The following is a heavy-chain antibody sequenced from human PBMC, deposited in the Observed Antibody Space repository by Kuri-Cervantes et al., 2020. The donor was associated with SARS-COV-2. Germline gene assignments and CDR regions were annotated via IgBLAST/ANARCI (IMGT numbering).Heavy chain of an antibody. D-gene: IGHD3-10*01. CDR3: ARVWTMVRGVSYYFDY. CDR1: GFTFDDYG. V-gene: IGHV3-20*04. Sequence: GGSLRLSCAASGFTFDDYGMSWVRQAPGKGLEWVSGINWNGGSTGYADSVKGRFTISRDNAKNSLYLQMNSLRAEDTAVYYCARVWTMVRGVSYYFDYWGQGTLVTVSS. J-gene: IGHJ4*02. CDR2: INWNGGST.